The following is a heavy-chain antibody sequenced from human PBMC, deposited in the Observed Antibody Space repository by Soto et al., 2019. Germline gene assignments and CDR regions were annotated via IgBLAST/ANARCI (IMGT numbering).Heavy chain of an antibody. Sequence: QVQLVQSGAEVKKPGASVKVSCKASGYTFTSYGISWVRQAPGQGLEWMGWISAYNGNTNYAQKLQGRVTMTTDTTPSTGYMERRRLRSDDTAVYYCARGWWQLDSFNYYGMDVGGQGSTVTVSS. V-gene: IGHV1-18*04. CDR3: ARGWWQLDSFNYYGMDV. J-gene: IGHJ6*02. CDR1: GYTFTSYG. CDR2: ISAYNGNT. D-gene: IGHD2-15*01.